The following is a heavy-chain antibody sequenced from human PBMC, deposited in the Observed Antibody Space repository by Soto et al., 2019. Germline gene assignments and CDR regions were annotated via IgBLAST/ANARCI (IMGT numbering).Heavy chain of an antibody. D-gene: IGHD7-27*01. CDR2: ISYDGSNR. CDR3: ARDTRTPGDPAYYDGMDV. CDR1: GFTFSSYA. J-gene: IGHJ6*02. V-gene: IGHV3-30-3*01. Sequence: AGSVRLSCAASGFTFSSYARPWVRQAPGKGLEWVAVISYDGSNRYYADSVKGRFTISSDNSKNTLHLQMNSLRAEDTAVYYCARDTRTPGDPAYYDGMDVRGPVTTVTVS.